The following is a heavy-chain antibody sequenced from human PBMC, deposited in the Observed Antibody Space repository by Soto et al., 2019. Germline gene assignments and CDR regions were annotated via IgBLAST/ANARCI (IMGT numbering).Heavy chain of an antibody. CDR2: INHSGST. V-gene: IGHV4-34*01. CDR1: GGSFSGYY. D-gene: IGHD6-25*01. Sequence: SETLSLTCAVYGGSFSGYYWSWIRQPPGKGLEWIGEINHSGSTNYNPSLKSRVTISVDTSKNQFSPKMTSVTAADTAVYYCTTGSGWTSDHWGRGTLVTVSS. J-gene: IGHJ4*02. CDR3: TTGSGWTSDH.